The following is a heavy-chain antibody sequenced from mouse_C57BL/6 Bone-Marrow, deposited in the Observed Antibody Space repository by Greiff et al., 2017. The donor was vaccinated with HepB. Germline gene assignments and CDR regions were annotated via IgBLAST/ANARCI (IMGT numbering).Heavy chain of an antibody. CDR2: ISSGSSTI. CDR1: GFTFSDYG. CDR3: ARLWGYFYWYFDV. Sequence: EVQVVESGGGLVKPGGSLKLSCAASGFTFSDYGMHWVRQAPEKGLEWVAYISSGSSTIYYADTVKGRFTIYRDNAKNTLFLQMTSLRSDDTAMYYCARLWGYFYWYFDVWGTGTTVTVSS. V-gene: IGHV5-17*01. D-gene: IGHD2-3*01. J-gene: IGHJ1*03.